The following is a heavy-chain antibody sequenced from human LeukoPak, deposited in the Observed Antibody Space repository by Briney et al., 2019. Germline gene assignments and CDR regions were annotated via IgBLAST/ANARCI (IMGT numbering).Heavy chain of an antibody. V-gene: IGHV2-5*02. CDR2: IYWDNDD. J-gene: IGHJ4*02. CDR3: ARTPLVITAKGFFDY. CDR1: GFSLNTRGVG. D-gene: IGHD4/OR15-4a*01. Sequence: ASGPTLVNPTQTLTLTCTFSGFSLNTRGVGVAWIRQPPGKALEWLALIYWDNDDRYSPSLKSRLTISKDASKNQVVLTMTNMDPVDTATYFCARTPLVITAKGFFDYWGQGTLVTVSS.